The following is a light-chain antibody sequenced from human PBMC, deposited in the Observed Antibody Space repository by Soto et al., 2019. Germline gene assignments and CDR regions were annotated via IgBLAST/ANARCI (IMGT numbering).Light chain of an antibody. Sequence: QSALTQPGSVSGSPGQSITISCSGTSRDVGAYNLVSWYQQRPCKSPKLLIYEVRNRPSGLSYRFSGSKSGNTASLTISRLLPEDEADYFCSSFSARNNLGFGGGTKLTGL. CDR2: EVR. J-gene: IGLJ2*01. CDR1: SRDVGAYNL. CDR3: SSFSARNNLG. V-gene: IGLV2-14*01.